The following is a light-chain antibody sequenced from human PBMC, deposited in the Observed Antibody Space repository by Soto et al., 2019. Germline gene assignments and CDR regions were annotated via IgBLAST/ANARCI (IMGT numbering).Light chain of an antibody. Sequence: EIVMTQSPATLSMSPGERATLSCRASQSVSSNLAWYQQKPGQAPRLLIYGASTRATGIPVRFSGSGSATEFTLSISSLQSEDFAVYYCQQYNSWPSLTFGGGTKVEIK. J-gene: IGKJ4*01. CDR2: GAS. CDR1: QSVSSN. CDR3: QQYNSWPSLT. V-gene: IGKV3-15*01.